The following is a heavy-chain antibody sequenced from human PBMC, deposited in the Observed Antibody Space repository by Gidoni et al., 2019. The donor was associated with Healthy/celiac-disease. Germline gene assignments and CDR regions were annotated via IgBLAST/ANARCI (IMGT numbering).Heavy chain of an antibody. D-gene: IGHD3-10*01. CDR2: ISGSGGST. Sequence: EVQLLESGGGLVQPGGSLRLSCASSGFTFSSYAMSWVRQAPGKGLEWDSAISGSGGSTYYADAVKGRFTISRDKSKNTLYLQMNSLRAEDTAGYYCAKPITMVRGVRAYYFDYWGQGTLVTVSS. J-gene: IGHJ4*02. CDR3: AKPITMVRGVRAYYFDY. CDR1: GFTFSSYA. V-gene: IGHV3-23*01.